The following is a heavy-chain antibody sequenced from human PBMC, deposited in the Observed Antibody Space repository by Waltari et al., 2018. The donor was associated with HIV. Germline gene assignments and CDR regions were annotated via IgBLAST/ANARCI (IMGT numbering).Heavy chain of an antibody. CDR2: IFRDGDTT. CDR1: GFPLSKYW. J-gene: IGHJ4*02. Sequence: EVQLVESGGGLVQPGGSLSLSCAASGFPLSKYWMHWVRPAPGKGREWVSRIFRDGDTTTYADSVKGRFTISRDNAKNTLYLQMNSLRTEDTALYYCVRGFYDSGAYWAPFDHWGQGTLVTVSS. D-gene: IGHD3-22*01. CDR3: VRGFYDSGAYWAPFDH. V-gene: IGHV3-74*03.